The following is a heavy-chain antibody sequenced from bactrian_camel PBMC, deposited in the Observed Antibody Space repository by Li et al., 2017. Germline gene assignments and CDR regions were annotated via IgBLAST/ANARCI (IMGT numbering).Heavy chain of an antibody. Sequence: VQLVESGGGSVQAGGSLRLSCSGSGYTYNSRCMAWFRQAPGKEREGVAAVDERFRRTYADSAKGRFTIAEDNAKNSLYLQMNSLRPEDSAMYYCAAGGRYCTDGYKFWGQGTQVTVS. CDR3: AAGGRYCTDGYKF. V-gene: IGHV3S53*01. D-gene: IGHD1*01. CDR2: VDERFRR. CDR1: GYTYNSRC. J-gene: IGHJ4*01.